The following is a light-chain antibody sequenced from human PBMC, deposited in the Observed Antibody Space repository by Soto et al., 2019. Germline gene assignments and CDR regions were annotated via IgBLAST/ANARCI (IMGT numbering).Light chain of an antibody. V-gene: IGKV1-39*01. CDR1: QGISTW. Sequence: DIQMTQSPYTLSTSVGDRVTITCRASQGISTWLAWYQQKPGTAPKLLIYAASSLQSGVPSRFSGSESGTDFTLTISSLQPEDFATYYCQQSYSTPLTFGGGTKVDIK. CDR3: QQSYSTPLT. J-gene: IGKJ4*01. CDR2: AAS.